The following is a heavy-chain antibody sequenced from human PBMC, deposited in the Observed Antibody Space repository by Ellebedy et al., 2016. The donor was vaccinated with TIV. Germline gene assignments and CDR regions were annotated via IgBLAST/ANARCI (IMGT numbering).Heavy chain of an antibody. V-gene: IGHV4-39*01. CDR1: GGFITSSDSY. J-gene: IGHJ5*02. Sequence: MPGGSLRLSCTVSGGFITSSDSYWGWIRQPPGKGLEWIATIEYSGNIYYHASLKSRVIISADISKNQFSLQVSSLTAAETAVYYCARVKATGDQARGLIDAWGQGTLVTVSS. D-gene: IGHD1-26*01. CDR3: ARVKATGDQARGLIDA. CDR2: IEYSGNI.